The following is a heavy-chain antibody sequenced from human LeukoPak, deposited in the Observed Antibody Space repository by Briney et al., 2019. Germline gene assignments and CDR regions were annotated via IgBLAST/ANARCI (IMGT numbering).Heavy chain of an antibody. J-gene: IGHJ6*02. V-gene: IGHV1-58*01. CDR1: GFTFTSSA. CDR3: AAESLAVASDYYYYCMDV. Sequence: AVKVSCKASGFTFTSSALQWVRQARGQRLEWIGWIVVGSGNTNYAQKFQERVTITRDMSTSTAYMELSSLRSEDTAVYYCAAESLAVASDYYYYCMDVWGQGTTVTVSS. CDR2: IVVGSGNT. D-gene: IGHD6-19*01.